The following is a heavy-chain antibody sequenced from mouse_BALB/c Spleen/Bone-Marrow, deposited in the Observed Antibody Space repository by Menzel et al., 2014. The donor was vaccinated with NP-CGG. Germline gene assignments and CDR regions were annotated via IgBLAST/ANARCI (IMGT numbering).Heavy chain of an antibody. CDR3: ARRGLLSYWYFDV. CDR2: ISSGSSTI. D-gene: IGHD3-1*01. Sequence: VQLQQSGGGLVQPGGSRKLSCAASGFTFXSFGMHWVRQAPEKGLEWVAYISSGSSTIYYADTVKGRFTNSRDNPKNTLFLQMTSLRSEDTAMYYCARRGLLSYWYFDVWGAGTTVTVSS. CDR1: GFTFXSFG. J-gene: IGHJ1*01. V-gene: IGHV5-17*02.